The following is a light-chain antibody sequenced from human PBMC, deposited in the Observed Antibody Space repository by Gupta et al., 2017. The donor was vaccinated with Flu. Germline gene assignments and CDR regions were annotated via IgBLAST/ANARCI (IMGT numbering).Light chain of an antibody. CDR1: SSDVGGYNY. J-gene: IGLJ2*01. CDR2: EVS. V-gene: IGLV2-14*01. Sequence: QSALTQPASVSGSPGQSITISCTGTSSDVGGYNYVSWYQQHPNKAPKLMIYEVSNRPSGVSNRFSGSQSGNTASLTISGHQAEDEADYYCSSYTSSSTPVVFGGGTKLTVL. CDR3: SSYTSSSTPVV.